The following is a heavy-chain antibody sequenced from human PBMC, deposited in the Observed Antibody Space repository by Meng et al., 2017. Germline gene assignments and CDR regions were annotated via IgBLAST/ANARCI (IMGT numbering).Heavy chain of an antibody. CDR1: GGSFSGYY. CDR2: INHSGST. D-gene: IGHD3-16*02. CDR3: ARVIYDYVWGSYRFDY. V-gene: IGHV4-34*01. J-gene: IGHJ4*02. Sequence: QGQLRQGGAGLLKPSEPLSLTCAGYGGSFSGYYWSWIRQPPGKGLEWIGEINHSGSTNYNPSLKSRVTISVDTSKNQFSLKLSSVTAADTAVYYCARVIYDYVWGSYRFDYWGQGTLVTVSS.